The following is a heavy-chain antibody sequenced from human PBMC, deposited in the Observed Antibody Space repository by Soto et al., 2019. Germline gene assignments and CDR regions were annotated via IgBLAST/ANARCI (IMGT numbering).Heavy chain of an antibody. CDR2: IYYSGST. CDR1: GGSISSSSYY. D-gene: IGHD3-3*01. J-gene: IGHJ6*01. V-gene: IGHV4-39*01. Sequence: SETLSLTCTVSGGSISSSSYYWGWIRQPPGKGLEWIGSIYYSGSTYYNPALKSRVTISVDTSKNQFSLKLSSVTSADTAVYYCERHGRPADRFGVLNNGYYGMEVWGQGTPVHVSS. CDR3: ERHGRPADRFGVLNNGYYGMEV.